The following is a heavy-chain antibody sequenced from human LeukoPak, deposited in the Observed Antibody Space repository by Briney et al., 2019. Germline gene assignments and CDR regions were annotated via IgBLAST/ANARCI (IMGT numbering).Heavy chain of an antibody. D-gene: IGHD3-22*01. CDR3: AKADRPDNYASRGYYCCFDD. CDR2: ISGSGGTT. V-gene: IGHV3-23*01. CDR1: GFTFSTYA. J-gene: IGHJ4*02. Sequence: GGSLRLSCAASGFTFSTYAMSWVRQAPGKGLEWVSGISGSGGTTYYADSVKGRFTVSRDNSKNTLSLQMNSLRAEDTAVYYSAKADRPDNYASRGYYCCFDDWVQGTQVTVSS.